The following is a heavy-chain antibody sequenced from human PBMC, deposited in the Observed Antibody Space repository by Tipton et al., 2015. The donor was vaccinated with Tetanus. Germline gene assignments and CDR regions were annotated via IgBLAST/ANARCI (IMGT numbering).Heavy chain of an antibody. D-gene: IGHD6-6*01. J-gene: IGHJ4*02. Sequence: LRLSCAVSGGSFSGYYWTWIRQSPEKGLEWVGEINDSGSTNFNPSLKSRATISVDTSKNQFSLRLSSVTAADTAVYYCARRGVASCIEARRHDYWGQGTLVTVSA. CDR3: ARRGVASCIEARRHDY. V-gene: IGHV4-34*01. CDR2: INDSGST. CDR1: GGSFSGYY.